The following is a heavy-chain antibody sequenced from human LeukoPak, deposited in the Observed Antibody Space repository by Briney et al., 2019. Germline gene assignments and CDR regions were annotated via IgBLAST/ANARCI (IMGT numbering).Heavy chain of an antibody. D-gene: IGHD5-18*01. CDR1: GYTFTSYY. CDR2: INPSGGST. Sequence: ASVKVSCKASGYTFTSYYMHWVRQAPGQGLEWMGIINPSGGSTSYAQKFQGRVTMTTDTSTSTAYMELRSLRSDDTAVYYCARDQRAVDRTMSYYWGQGTQVTVSS. V-gene: IGHV1-46*01. CDR3: ARDQRAVDRTMSYY. J-gene: IGHJ4*02.